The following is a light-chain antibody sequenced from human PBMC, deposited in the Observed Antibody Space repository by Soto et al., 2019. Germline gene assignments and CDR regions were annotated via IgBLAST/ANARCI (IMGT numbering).Light chain of an antibody. V-gene: IGKV1-39*01. Sequence: DIQMTQSPSSLYASVGDRVTISXRARRSIRSYLSCYQQQAGXPPNLXXXGCXILQSVVPPRFIGGGGGKEFTLNISSMQPVHFEKYYCQQSYSTAYGTFGQRTKVDIK. CDR1: RSIRSY. CDR2: GCX. J-gene: IGKJ1*01. CDR3: QQSYSTAYGT.